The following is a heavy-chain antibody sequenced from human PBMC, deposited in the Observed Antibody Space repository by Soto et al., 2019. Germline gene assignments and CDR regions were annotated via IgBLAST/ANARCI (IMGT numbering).Heavy chain of an antibody. CDR1: GFTFSSYS. CDR3: AREDSSMFRGAYDL. D-gene: IGHD3-10*01. V-gene: IGHV3-21*01. Sequence: GGSLRLSCAASGFTFSSYSMNWVRQAPGKGLEWVSSIRSRGGYTYYADSVKGRFTISRDNAKNSLFLQLTSLRAEDTAVYFCAREDSSMFRGAYDLWGLGTLVTVSS. J-gene: IGHJ5*02. CDR2: IRSRGGYT.